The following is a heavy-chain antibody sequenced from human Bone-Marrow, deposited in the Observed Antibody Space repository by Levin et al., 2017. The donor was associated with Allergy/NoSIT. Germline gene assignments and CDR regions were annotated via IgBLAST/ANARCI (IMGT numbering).Heavy chain of an antibody. V-gene: IGHV4-59*01. J-gene: IGHJ4*02. D-gene: IGHD6-19*01. CDR1: GGSISSYY. CDR3: ARGYSSLTTRRYYFDY. CDR2: IYYSGST. Sequence: SQTLSLTCTVSGGSISSYYWSWIRQPPGKGLEWIGYIYYSGSTNYNPSLKSRVTISVDTSKNQFSLKLSSVTAADTAVYYCARGYSSLTTRRYYFDYWGQGTLVTVSS.